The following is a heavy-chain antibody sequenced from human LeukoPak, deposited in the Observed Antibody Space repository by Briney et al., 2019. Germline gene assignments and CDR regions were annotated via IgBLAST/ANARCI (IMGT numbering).Heavy chain of an antibody. J-gene: IGHJ6*03. CDR1: GYTFTSYG. CDR3: ARGRDGYNWRYYYYYYMDV. D-gene: IGHD5-24*01. Sequence: ASVKVSCKASGYTFTSYGISWVRQAPGQGLEWMGWISAYNGNTNYAQKLQGRVTMTTDTSTSTAYMELRSLRSEDTAVYYCARGRDGYNWRYYYYYYMDVWGKGTTVTVSS. V-gene: IGHV1-18*01. CDR2: ISAYNGNT.